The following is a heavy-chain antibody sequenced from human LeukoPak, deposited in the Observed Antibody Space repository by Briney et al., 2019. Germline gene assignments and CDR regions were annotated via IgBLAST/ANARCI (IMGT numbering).Heavy chain of an antibody. D-gene: IGHD1-1*01. CDR1: GGTFSSYA. CDR2: IIPIFGTA. CDR3: ATVRNWYYFDY. J-gene: IGHJ4*02. Sequence: SVTVSFKASGGTFSSYAISWVRQAPGQGLEWMGGIIPIFGTANYAQKFQGRVTMTEDTSTDTAYMELSSLRSEDTAVYYCATVRNWYYFDYWGQGTLVTVSS. V-gene: IGHV1-69*06.